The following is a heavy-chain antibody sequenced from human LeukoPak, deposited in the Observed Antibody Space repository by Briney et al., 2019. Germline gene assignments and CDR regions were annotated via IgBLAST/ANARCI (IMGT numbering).Heavy chain of an antibody. Sequence: GGSLRLSCAASGFTFSSYGMHWVRQAPGKGLEWVAVISYDGSNKYYADSVKGRFTISRDNSKNTLYLQMNSLRVEDTAVYYCAKFWNGVDYWGQGTLVTVSS. CDR1: GFTFSSYG. CDR2: ISYDGSNK. J-gene: IGHJ4*02. D-gene: IGHD1-1*01. CDR3: AKFWNGVDY. V-gene: IGHV3-30*18.